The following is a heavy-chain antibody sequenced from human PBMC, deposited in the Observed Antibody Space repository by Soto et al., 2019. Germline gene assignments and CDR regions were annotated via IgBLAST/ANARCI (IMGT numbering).Heavy chain of an antibody. J-gene: IGHJ4*02. CDR1: GESISSSSYY. V-gene: IGHV4-39*01. CDR3: ARQRTTVVTQAYFDH. D-gene: IGHD2-21*02. Sequence: PSQTMSLTCIVSGESISSSSYYWGLILKPLGKGLEWIGSIYYSGRTYYNPSFKIRVTISIDTSKSQFSLKLSSVTATDTAVYYCARQRTTVVTQAYFDHWGQGALVTVSS. CDR2: IYYSGRT.